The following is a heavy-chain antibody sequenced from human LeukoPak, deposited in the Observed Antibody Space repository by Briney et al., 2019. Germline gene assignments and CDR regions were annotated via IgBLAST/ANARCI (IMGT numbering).Heavy chain of an antibody. J-gene: IGHJ4*02. V-gene: IGHV4-59*08. Sequence: ASETLSLTCTVSGGSMSSCYWSWIRQPPGKGLEWIGYIYYSGSTKYNPSLKSRVTISVDTSKNQFSLKLSSVTAADTAVYYCARGARAGYNLEPFDYWGQGTLVTVSS. CDR1: GGSMSSCY. CDR3: ARGARAGYNLEPFDY. CDR2: IYYSGST. D-gene: IGHD5-24*01.